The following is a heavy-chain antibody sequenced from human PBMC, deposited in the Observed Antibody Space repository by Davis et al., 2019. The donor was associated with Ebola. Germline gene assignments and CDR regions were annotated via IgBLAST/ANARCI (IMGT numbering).Heavy chain of an antibody. CDR2: INPNSGGT. CDR3: ARERITMVRGVIMSSFDP. V-gene: IGHV1-2*02. D-gene: IGHD3-10*01. CDR1: GYTFTGYY. Sequence: ASVKVSCKASGYTFTGYYMHWVRQAPGQGLEWMGWINPNSGGTNYAQKFQGRVTMTRDTSISTAYMELSRLRSDDTAVYYCARERITMVRGVIMSSFDPWGQGTLVTVSS. J-gene: IGHJ5*02.